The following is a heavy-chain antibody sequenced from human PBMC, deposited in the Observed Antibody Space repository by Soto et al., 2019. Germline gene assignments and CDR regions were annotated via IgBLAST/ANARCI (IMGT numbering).Heavy chain of an antibody. J-gene: IGHJ5*02. V-gene: IGHV4-38-2*01. CDR1: GYSISSGYY. D-gene: IGHD3-22*01. CDR2: IYHSGAT. Sequence: SETLSLTCAVSGYSISSGYYWGWSRQPPGKGLEWIGSIYHSGATYYNPSLESRVTISVDTSKNHFSLKLRSVTAADTAVYFRARLSISGYYYWFDPWGQGTLVTVSS. CDR3: ARLSISGYYYWFDP.